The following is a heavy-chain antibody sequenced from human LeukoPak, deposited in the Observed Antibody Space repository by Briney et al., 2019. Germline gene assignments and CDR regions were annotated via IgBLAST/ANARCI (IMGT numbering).Heavy chain of an antibody. Sequence: GGSLRLSCTTSGFTFSAYSLSWVRQAPGKGLEWVANINHGGSERYYGDSVKGRFTISRDNAKNSLYLQMNSLRAEDAAVYYCTRENWYLDYWGQGNLVTVSS. CDR1: GFTFSAYS. CDR3: TRENWYLDY. CDR2: INHGGSER. V-gene: IGHV3-7*01. J-gene: IGHJ4*02.